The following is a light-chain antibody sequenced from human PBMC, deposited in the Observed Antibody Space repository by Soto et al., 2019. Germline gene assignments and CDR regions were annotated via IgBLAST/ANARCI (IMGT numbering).Light chain of an antibody. CDR3: QQYYNWRQHT. V-gene: IGKV3-20*01. CDR2: GAS. Sequence: EIVLTQSPGTLSLSPGERATLSCRANQSVSSSYLAWYQQRPGQAPRFLISGASGRATGIPDTFSGSGSGTEFTLTISSLQSADFAVYYCQQYYNWRQHTFGQGTKLEIK. CDR1: QSVSSSY. J-gene: IGKJ2*01.